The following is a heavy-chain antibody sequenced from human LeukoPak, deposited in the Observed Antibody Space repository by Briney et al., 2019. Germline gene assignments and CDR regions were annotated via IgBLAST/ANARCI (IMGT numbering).Heavy chain of an antibody. CDR2: IYYSGST. CDR1: GGSISSSSYY. CDR3: ASWLGMATITGYFDY. V-gene: IGHV4-39*01. J-gene: IGHJ4*02. Sequence: PSETLSLTCTVSGGSISSSSYYWGWIRQPPGKGLEWIGSIYYSGSTYYNPSLKSRVTISVDTSKNQFSLKLSSVTAADTAVYYCASWLGMATITGYFDYWGQGTLVTVSS. D-gene: IGHD5-24*01.